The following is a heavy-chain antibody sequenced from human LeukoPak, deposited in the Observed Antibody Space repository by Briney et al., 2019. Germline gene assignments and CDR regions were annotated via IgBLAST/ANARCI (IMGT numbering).Heavy chain of an antibody. CDR1: GGTFSSYA. J-gene: IGHJ4*02. CDR3: ARTVGATLALDY. V-gene: IGHV1-46*01. CDR2: INPSGGST. Sequence: GASVKVSCKASGGTFSSYAISWVRQAPGQGLEWMGIINPSGGSTSYAQKFQGRVTMTRDTSTSTVYMELSSLRSEDTAVYYCARTVGATLALDYWGQGTLVTVSS. D-gene: IGHD1-26*01.